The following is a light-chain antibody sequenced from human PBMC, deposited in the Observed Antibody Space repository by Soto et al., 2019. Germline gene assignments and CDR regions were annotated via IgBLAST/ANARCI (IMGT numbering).Light chain of an antibody. CDR1: SSNIGAAYD. J-gene: IGLJ2*01. V-gene: IGLV1-40*01. Sequence: QSVLTQPPSVSGAPGQRVTISCTGGSSNIGAAYDVHWYQQVPGTAPKLLIYGNTNRPSGVPDRFSGSQSGTSASLAITGLQAEDEADYYCQSYDSSLSGVIFGGGTKLTVL. CDR2: GNT. CDR3: QSYDSSLSGVI.